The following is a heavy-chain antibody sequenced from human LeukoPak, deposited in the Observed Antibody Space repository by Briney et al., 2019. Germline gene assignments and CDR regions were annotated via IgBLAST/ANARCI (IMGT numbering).Heavy chain of an antibody. D-gene: IGHD3-9*01. V-gene: IGHV4-34*01. CDR3: ARGHYDILTGYYSNYFDY. CDR1: GGSFSGYY. CDR2: INHSGST. Sequence: SETLSLTCAVYGGSFSGYYWSWIRQPPGKGLEWIGEINHSGSTNYNPSLKSRVTISVDTSRNQFSLKLSSVTAADTAVYYCARGHYDILTGYYSNYFDYWGQGTLVTVSS. J-gene: IGHJ4*02.